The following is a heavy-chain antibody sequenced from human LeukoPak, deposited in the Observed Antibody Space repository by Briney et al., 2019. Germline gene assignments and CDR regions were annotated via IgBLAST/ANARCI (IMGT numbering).Heavy chain of an antibody. D-gene: IGHD6-19*01. CDR2: ISDSGRTT. CDR1: GFTFTSEA. J-gene: IGHJ4*02. Sequence: GGSLRLSCAASGFTFTSEAMTWVRQAPGMGLEWVSSISDSGRTTYYADSVKGRFTISRDNSKNTVYLQMNSLRAEDTALYYCAKGLGFLPQFDYWGQGTLVAVSS. V-gene: IGHV3-23*01. CDR3: AKGLGFLPQFDY.